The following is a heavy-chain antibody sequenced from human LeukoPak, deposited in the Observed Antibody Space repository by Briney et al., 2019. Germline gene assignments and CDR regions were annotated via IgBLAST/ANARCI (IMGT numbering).Heavy chain of an antibody. V-gene: IGHV3-21*01. Sequence: KTGGSLRLSCAASGFTFNSYTMNWVRQAPGKGLEWVSSITSRSSYIYYADSVKGRFTISRDNAKTSLYLQMNSLRAEDTAVYYCARGCSGGSCYDYWGQGTLVTVSS. CDR1: GFTFNSYT. D-gene: IGHD2-15*01. CDR3: ARGCSGGSCYDY. J-gene: IGHJ4*02. CDR2: ITSRSSYI.